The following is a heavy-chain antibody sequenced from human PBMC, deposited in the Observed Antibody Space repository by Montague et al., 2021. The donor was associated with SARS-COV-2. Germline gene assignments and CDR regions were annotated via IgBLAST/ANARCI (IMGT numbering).Heavy chain of an antibody. CDR3: ARHGRGSYYYYYGMDV. CDR2: ICGST. J-gene: IGHJ6*02. CDR1: GGSISSYY. Sequence: SETLSLTCTVSGGSISSYYWSWIRQPPGKGLEWIGYICGSTNYNPSLKSRVTISVDTSRNQFSLKLSSVTAADTAVYYCARHGRGSYYYYYGMDVWGQGTTVTVSS. V-gene: IGHV4-59*08. D-gene: IGHD1-26*01.